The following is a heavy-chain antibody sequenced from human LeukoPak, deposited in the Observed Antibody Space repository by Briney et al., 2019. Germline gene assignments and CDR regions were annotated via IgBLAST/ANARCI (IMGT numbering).Heavy chain of an antibody. D-gene: IGHD3-16*02. CDR3: AKDHKSWYYDYVWGSYRDAFDI. V-gene: IGHV3-30*02. Sequence: GGSLRLSCAASGFTFSSYGMHWVRQAPGKGLEWVAFIRYDGSNKYYADSVKDRFTISRDNSKNTLYLQMNSLRAEDTAVYYCAKDHKSWYYDYVWGSYRDAFDIWGQGTMVTVSS. CDR1: GFTFSSYG. J-gene: IGHJ3*02. CDR2: IRYDGSNK.